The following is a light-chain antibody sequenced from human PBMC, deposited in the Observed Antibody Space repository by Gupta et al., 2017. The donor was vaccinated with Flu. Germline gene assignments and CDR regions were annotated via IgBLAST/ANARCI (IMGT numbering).Light chain of an antibody. V-gene: IGKV4-1*01. J-gene: IGKJ1*01. CDR2: CAS. CDR3: QQYYSSPET. Sequence: GEWATIERNSRSSSSYRTIKKNYLAWYQQKPGQAPKLLIYCASTRPTGVPDRFSGSGSGTDFTLTISRLEPEDFAVYYCQQYYSSPETFGQGTKLEIK. CDR1: SSSSYRTIKKNY.